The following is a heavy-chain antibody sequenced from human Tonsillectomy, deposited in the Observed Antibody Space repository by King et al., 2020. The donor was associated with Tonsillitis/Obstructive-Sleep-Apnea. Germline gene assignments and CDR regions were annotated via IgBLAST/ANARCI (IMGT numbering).Heavy chain of an antibody. Sequence: VQLVESGGGLVQPGGSLRLSCAASGLTFSSHAMSWVSQAPGKGLEGVSATSGSGGSAYYADSVKGRFTISRDNSKNTLYLQMNSLGVEDTAVYYCAKVPGTYRYYLDVWGRGTTVTVSS. V-gene: IGHV3-23*04. CDR1: GLTFSSHA. CDR2: TSGSGGSA. J-gene: IGHJ6*03. CDR3: AKVPGTYRYYLDV.